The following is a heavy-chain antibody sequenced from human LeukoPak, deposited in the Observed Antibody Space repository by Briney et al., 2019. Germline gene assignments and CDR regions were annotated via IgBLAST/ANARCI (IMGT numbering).Heavy chain of an antibody. V-gene: IGHV1-18*01. Sequence: ASVKVSCKASGYTFTSYGISWVRQAPGRGLEWMGWISAYNGNTNYAQKLQGRVTMTTDTSTSTAYMELRSLRSDDTAVYYCARDADCSSTSCYQNWFDPWGQGTLVTVSS. CDR1: GYTFTSYG. CDR3: ARDADCSSTSCYQNWFDP. CDR2: ISAYNGNT. D-gene: IGHD2-2*01. J-gene: IGHJ5*02.